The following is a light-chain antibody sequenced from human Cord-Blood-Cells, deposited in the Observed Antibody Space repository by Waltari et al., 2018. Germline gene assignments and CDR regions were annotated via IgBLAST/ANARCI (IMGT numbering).Light chain of an antibody. Sequence: SPSTLSASVGDRVTITCRASQSISSRLAWYQQKPGKAPKLLIYDASSLESGVPSRFSGSGSGTEFTLTISSLQPDDFATYYCQQYNSYWTFGQGTKVEIK. J-gene: IGKJ1*01. CDR2: DAS. CDR1: QSISSR. CDR3: QQYNSYWT. V-gene: IGKV1-5*01.